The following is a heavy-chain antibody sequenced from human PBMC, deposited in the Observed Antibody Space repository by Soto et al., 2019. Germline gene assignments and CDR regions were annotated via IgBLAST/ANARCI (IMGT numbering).Heavy chain of an antibody. CDR3: ARDFPDRRYFDY. V-gene: IGHV3-30*03. CDR2: ILDDGRKE. CDR1: GFTFTSYG. J-gene: IGHJ4*02. Sequence: GGSLRLSCAASGFTFTSYGMHWVRQAPGKGLEWVAVILDDGRKEYCVDSVKGRFTISRDNSKNTLYLQMNSLRPEDTALYYCARDFPDRRYFDYWGQGTLVTVSS.